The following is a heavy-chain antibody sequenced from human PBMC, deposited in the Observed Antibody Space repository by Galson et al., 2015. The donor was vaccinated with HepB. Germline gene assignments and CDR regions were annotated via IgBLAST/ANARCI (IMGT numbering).Heavy chain of an antibody. CDR2: IYPGDSDT. Sequence: QSGAEVKKPGESLKISCKGSGYSFTSYWIGWVRQMPGKGLEWMGIIYPGDSDTRYSPSFEGQVTISADKSINTAYLQWSSLKASDTAIYYCARGGTYDSIGYYYVVDYWGQGTLVTVSS. CDR1: GYSFTSYW. V-gene: IGHV5-51*03. CDR3: ARGGTYDSIGYYYVVDY. J-gene: IGHJ4*02. D-gene: IGHD3-22*01.